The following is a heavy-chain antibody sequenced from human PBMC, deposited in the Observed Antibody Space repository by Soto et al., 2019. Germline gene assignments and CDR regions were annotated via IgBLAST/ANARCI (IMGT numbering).Heavy chain of an antibody. CDR3: ARARKATYITGGFDS. CDR1: GGSISDYY. CDR2: SCYGGIT. Sequence: QVQLQESGPGLVKPSETLSLTCSVSGGSISDYYWSWIRQSPEKGLEYIAYSCYGGITNLNGALTGRVTMSIDTSKNQFSLKATSLTAADTAVYYCARARKATYITGGFDSWGQGTLVTVSS. D-gene: IGHD3-3*01. V-gene: IGHV4-59*01. J-gene: IGHJ4*02.